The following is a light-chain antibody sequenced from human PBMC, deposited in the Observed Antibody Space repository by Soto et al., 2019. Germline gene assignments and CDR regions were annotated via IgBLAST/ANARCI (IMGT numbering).Light chain of an antibody. CDR1: QSISST. CDR3: QQYNSYSWT. J-gene: IGKJ1*01. V-gene: IGKV1-5*03. CDR2: KAS. Sequence: DIQMTQSPSTLSASVGDRVAITFRASQSISSTLAWYQQKPGKAPKLLIYKASSIDSGVPSRFSGSGSGTEFTLTISSLQPDDFAAYYCQQYNSYSWTFGQGTKVDI.